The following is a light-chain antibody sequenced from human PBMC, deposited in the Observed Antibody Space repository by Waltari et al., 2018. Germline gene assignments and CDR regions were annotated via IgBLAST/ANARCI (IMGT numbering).Light chain of an antibody. V-gene: IGKV1-33*01. CDR2: DAS. CDR1: EDINHH. Sequence: IQMTQSPSSLSASVGGRVTIPRQASEDINHHLSWYQHEPGKAPKLLIYDASHLQTGVPARFSGSGSGTHFTLTISGLQPADFATYYCHQYDSRPLTFGGGTAVEI. CDR3: HQYDSRPLT. J-gene: IGKJ4*01.